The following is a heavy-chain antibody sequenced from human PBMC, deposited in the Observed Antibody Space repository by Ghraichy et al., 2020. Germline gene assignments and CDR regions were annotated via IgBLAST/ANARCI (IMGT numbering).Heavy chain of an antibody. J-gene: IGHJ3*02. V-gene: IGHV4-34*01. CDR1: VGSFSGRW. CDR3: ARGSPYYDVLTGYYFQPRAFDI. CDR2: ITHSGST. Sequence: ETLSLTCAVYVGSFSGRWWSWIRQPPGKGLEWIGEITHSGSTNYNPSLKSRVIMSVDTSKNQFSLKLSSVTAADTAVYYCARGSPYYDVLTGYYFQPRAFDIWGQGTMITVSS. D-gene: IGHD3-9*01.